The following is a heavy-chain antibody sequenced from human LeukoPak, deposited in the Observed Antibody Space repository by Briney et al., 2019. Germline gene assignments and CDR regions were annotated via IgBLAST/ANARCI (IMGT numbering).Heavy chain of an antibody. V-gene: IGHV4-34*01. CDR3: ARRGPPRTMLRGVKSGWFDP. J-gene: IGHJ5*02. CDR2: INQSGST. CDR1: GGSSSGYY. Sequence: SETLSLTCVLYGGSSSGYYWSWIRQPPGKGLEWVGEINQSGSTNYNPSLTSRVTILVDTSKNQFSLKLRSVTAADTAVYYCARRGPPRTMLRGVKSGWFDPWGQGTLVTVSS. D-gene: IGHD3-10*01.